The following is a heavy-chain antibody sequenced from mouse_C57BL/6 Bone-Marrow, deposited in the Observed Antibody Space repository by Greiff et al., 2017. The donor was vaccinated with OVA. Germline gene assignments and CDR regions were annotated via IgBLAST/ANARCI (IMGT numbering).Heavy chain of an antibody. CDR2: ISYDGSN. J-gene: IGHJ4*01. V-gene: IGHV3-6*01. CDR3: ARVKQLRLRAMDY. CDR1: GYSITSGYY. D-gene: IGHD3-2*02. Sequence: EVQVVESGPGLVKPSQSLSLTCSVTGYSITSGYYWNWIRQFPGNKLEWMGYISYDGSNNYNPSLKNRISITRDTSKNQFFLKLNSVTTEDTATYYCARVKQLRLRAMDYWGQGTSVTVSS.